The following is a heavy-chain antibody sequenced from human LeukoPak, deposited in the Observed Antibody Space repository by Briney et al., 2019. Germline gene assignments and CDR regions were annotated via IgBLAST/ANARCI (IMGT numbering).Heavy chain of an antibody. J-gene: IGHJ3*02. D-gene: IGHD3-22*01. CDR3: ARDRYYYDSSGSILVAFDI. V-gene: IGHV4-59*01. Sequence: SETLSLTCAVYGGSFSGYYWSWIRQPPGKGLEWIGYIYYSGSTNYNPSLKSRVTISVDASKNQFSLKLSSVTAADTAVYYCARDRYYYDSSGSILVAFDIWGQGTMVTVSS. CDR1: GGSFSGYY. CDR2: IYYSGST.